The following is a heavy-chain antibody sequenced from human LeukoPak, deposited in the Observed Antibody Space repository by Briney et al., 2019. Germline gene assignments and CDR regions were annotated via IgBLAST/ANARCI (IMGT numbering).Heavy chain of an antibody. CDR2: ISGSGGST. J-gene: IGHJ4*02. D-gene: IGHD3-3*01. CDR3: AKSRSGYYRFDY. Sequence: GRSLRLSCVASGFSSSNYAISWGRQAPGEGLEWVSVISGSGGSTYYADSVKGRFTISRDKSKNTLYLQMNSLRAEDTAVYYCAKSRSGYYRFDYWGQGALVTVSS. CDR1: GFSSSNYA. V-gene: IGHV3-23*01.